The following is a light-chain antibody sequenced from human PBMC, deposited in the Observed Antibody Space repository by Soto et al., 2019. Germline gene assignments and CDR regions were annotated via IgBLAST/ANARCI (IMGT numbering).Light chain of an antibody. CDR2: GAS. Sequence: EIVLTQSPGTLSLSPGERATLSCRASQRVSSGYLAWYQQKPGQAPRLLIYGASTRAPGIPDRFSASGAGTDFTLTISRLEPEDSAVYYCQQYSASPRTFGPGTKVDI. CDR1: QRVSSGY. CDR3: QQYSASPRT. J-gene: IGKJ3*01. V-gene: IGKV3-20*01.